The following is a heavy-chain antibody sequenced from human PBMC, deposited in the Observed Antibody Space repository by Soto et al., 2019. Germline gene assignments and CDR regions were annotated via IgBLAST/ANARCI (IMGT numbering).Heavy chain of an antibody. CDR2: ISSSSTTI. Sequence: PGGSLRLSCVVTGFTFSSYSMNWVRQAPGKGLEWVSHISSSSTTIYYADSVKGRFTISRDNAKNSLYLQMNSLRDEDTAVYYCVRGTATSAICPDYWGQGTMVIV. D-gene: IGHD4-17*01. V-gene: IGHV3-48*02. J-gene: IGHJ4*02. CDR1: GFTFSSYS. CDR3: VRGTATSAICPDY.